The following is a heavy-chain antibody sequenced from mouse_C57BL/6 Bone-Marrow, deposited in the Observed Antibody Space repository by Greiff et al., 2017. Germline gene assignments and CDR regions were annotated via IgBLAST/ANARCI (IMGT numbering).Heavy chain of an antibody. D-gene: IGHD3-3*01. CDR1: GFTFSSYG. Sequence: EVQVVESGGDLVKPGGSLKLSCAASGFTFSSYGISWVRQTPDKRLEWVATISSGGSYTYYPDSVKGRFTISRDNAKNTLYLQMSSLKSEDTAMYYCARRGTSWYFDVWGTGTTVTVSS. V-gene: IGHV5-6*01. CDR3: ARRGTSWYFDV. J-gene: IGHJ1*03. CDR2: ISSGGSYT.